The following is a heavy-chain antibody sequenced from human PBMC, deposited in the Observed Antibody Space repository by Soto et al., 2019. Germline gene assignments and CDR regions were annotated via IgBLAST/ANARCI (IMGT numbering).Heavy chain of an antibody. CDR3: ARGVTMVRGVIHTPYFDY. CDR1: GGSISSGGYS. D-gene: IGHD3-10*01. V-gene: IGHV4-30-2*01. J-gene: IGHJ4*02. Sequence: SETLSLTCAVSGGSISSGGYSWSWIRQPPGKGLEWIGYIYHSGSTYYNPSLKSRVTISVDRSKNHFSLKLSSVTAADTAVYYCARGVTMVRGVIHTPYFDYWGQGTLVTVSS. CDR2: IYHSGST.